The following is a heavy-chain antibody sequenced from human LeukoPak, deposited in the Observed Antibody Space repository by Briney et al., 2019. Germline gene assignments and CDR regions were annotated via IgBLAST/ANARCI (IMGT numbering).Heavy chain of an antibody. CDR3: ARVEGNWYYFDY. Sequence: ALSLTRTVSLGSISSASSYSSWIRQPAGKGREWMGWNYTSGSTNYNPSLKSRVTISVDTSKNQFSLKLSSVTAADTAVYYCARVEGNWYYFDYWGEGTLVTVSS. CDR2: NYTSGST. CDR1: LGSISSASSY. J-gene: IGHJ4*02. V-gene: IGHV4-61*02. D-gene: IGHD1-1*01.